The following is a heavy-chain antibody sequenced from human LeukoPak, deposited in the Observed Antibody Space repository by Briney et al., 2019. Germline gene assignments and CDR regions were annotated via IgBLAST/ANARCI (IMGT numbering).Heavy chain of an antibody. Sequence: SETLSLTCTVSGGSISSGGYYWSWIRQPPGKGLEWIGYIYHSGSTYYNPSLKSRVTISVDRSKNQFSLKLSSVAAADTAVYYCARSRLAAAGTEHFDYWGQGTLVTVSS. CDR2: IYHSGST. D-gene: IGHD6-13*01. CDR1: GGSISSGGYY. CDR3: ARSRLAAAGTEHFDY. J-gene: IGHJ4*02. V-gene: IGHV4-30-2*01.